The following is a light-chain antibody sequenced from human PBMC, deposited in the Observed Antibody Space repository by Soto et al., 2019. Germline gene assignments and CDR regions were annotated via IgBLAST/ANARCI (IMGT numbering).Light chain of an antibody. CDR2: DTS. CDR1: TGTVTSGHY. J-gene: IGLJ1*01. Sequence: QAVVTQDPSLTVSPGGTVTLTCGSSTGTVTSGHYPYWFQQKPGQAPRALIYDTSNKHSWTPARFSGSLLGGKAALTLSGAQPEDEAEYDCLLSYSGARLYVFGTGTKLTVL. V-gene: IGLV7-46*01. CDR3: LLSYSGARLYV.